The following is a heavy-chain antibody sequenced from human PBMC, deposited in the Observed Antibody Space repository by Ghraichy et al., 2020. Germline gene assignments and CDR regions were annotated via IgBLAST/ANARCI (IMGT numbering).Heavy chain of an antibody. Sequence: SQTLSLTCTVSGGSISSYYWSWIRQPPGKGLEWIGYIYYSGSTNYNPSLKSRVTISVDTSKNQFSLKLSSVTAADTAVYYCARGGSGPPSYYYYGMDVWGQGTTVTVSS. CDR2: IYYSGST. CDR1: GGSISSYY. D-gene: IGHD3-10*01. J-gene: IGHJ6*02. CDR3: ARGGSGPPSYYYYGMDV. V-gene: IGHV4-59*01.